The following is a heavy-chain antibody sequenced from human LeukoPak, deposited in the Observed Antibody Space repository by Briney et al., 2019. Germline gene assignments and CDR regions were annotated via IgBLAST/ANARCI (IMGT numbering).Heavy chain of an antibody. CDR3: ARRNGNWFDP. CDR1: GYTFTNYD. CDR2: MNPNSGNT. J-gene: IGHJ5*02. V-gene: IGHV1-8*03. D-gene: IGHD2-8*01. Sequence: ASVKVFCKASGYTFTNYDINWVRQATGQGLEWMGWMNPNSGNTGYAQKFQGRVTITRNTSMSTAYMELRSLRSEDTAVYYCARRNGNWFDPWGQGTLVTVSS.